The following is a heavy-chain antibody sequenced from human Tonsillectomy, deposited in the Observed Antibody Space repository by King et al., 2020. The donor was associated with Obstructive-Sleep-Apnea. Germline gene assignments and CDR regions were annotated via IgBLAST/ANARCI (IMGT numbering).Heavy chain of an antibody. V-gene: IGHV3-48*01. CDR1: GFFFDSYS. CDR3: ARGGLQFVFDY. J-gene: IGHJ4*02. D-gene: IGHD5-24*01. CDR2: ISSSCSAI. Sequence: VQLVESGGGLVQPGGSLRLSCAPSGFFFDSYSMNWVRQAPGKGLEWVSYISSSCSAIYYADSVKGRFTISRDNAKNSLYLQMNSLRAEDTAVYYCARGGLQFVFDYWGQGTLVTVSS.